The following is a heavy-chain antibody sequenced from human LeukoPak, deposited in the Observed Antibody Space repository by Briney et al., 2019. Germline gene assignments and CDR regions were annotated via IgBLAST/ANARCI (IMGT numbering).Heavy chain of an antibody. V-gene: IGHV4-39*01. CDR1: GGSISSSSYY. D-gene: IGHD2-21*02. CDR2: IYYSGST. J-gene: IGHJ5*02. Sequence: NSSETLSLTCTVPGGSISSSSYYWGWIRQPPGKGLEWIGSIYYSGSTYYNPSLKSRVTISVDTSKNQFSLKLSSVTAADTAVYYCATFLLPCCGGDCYSIPKDWFDPWGQGTLVTVSS. CDR3: ATFLLPCCGGDCYSIPKDWFDP.